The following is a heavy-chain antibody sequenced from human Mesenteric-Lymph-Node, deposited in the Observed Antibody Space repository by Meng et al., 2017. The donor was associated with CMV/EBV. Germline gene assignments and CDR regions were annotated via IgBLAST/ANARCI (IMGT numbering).Heavy chain of an antibody. V-gene: IGHV4-34*01. D-gene: IGHD2-2*02. Sequence: GSLRLSCAVYGGSFSGYYWSWIRQPPGKGLEWIGEINHSGSTNYNPSLKSRVTISVDTSKNQFSLKLSSVTAADTAVYYCARGRRGTDCSSTSCYIGPLYWGQGTLVTV. J-gene: IGHJ4*02. CDR1: GGSFSGYY. CDR3: ARGRRGTDCSSTSCYIGPLY. CDR2: INHSGST.